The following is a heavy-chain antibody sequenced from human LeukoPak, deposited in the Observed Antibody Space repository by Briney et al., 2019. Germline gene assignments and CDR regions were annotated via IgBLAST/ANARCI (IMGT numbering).Heavy chain of an antibody. CDR1: GFTFGDYA. CDR2: IRSKAYGGTT. D-gene: IGHD6-19*01. J-gene: IGHJ4*02. Sequence: PGRSLRLSCTASGFTFGDYAMSWVRQAPGKGLEWVGFIRSKAYGGTTEYAASVKGRFTISRDDSKSIAYLQMNSLKTEDTAVYYCTRAVAGYYFDYWGQGTLVTVSS. CDR3: TRAVAGYYFDY. V-gene: IGHV3-49*04.